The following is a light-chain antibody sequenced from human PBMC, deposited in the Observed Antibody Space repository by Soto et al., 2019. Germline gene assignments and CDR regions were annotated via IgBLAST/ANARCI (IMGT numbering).Light chain of an antibody. V-gene: IGKV3-15*01. Sequence: EIVMTQSPATLSVSPGERATLSCRASQIVSTKLAWYQQKPGQAPRLLIYDAFLRATGIPARFSGSGSGPEFTLTISSLQSEDFAVYYCQQYNNWPLTFGGGTKVEIK. CDR2: DAF. CDR3: QQYNNWPLT. CDR1: QIVSTK. J-gene: IGKJ4*01.